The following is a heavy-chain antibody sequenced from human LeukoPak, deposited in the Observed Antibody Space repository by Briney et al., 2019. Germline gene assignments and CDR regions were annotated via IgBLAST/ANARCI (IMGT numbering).Heavy chain of an antibody. CDR2: ISNSGGST. J-gene: IGHJ4*02. Sequence: QSGGSLRLSCAASGFTFSNYAMSWVCQAPGKGLEWVSVISNSGGSTYYADSVKGRFTISRDTSKNTLYLQMNSLRAEDTAVYYCAKRDYYDSSGYYYLYYFDHWGQGTLVTVSS. CDR1: GFTFSNYA. CDR3: AKRDYYDSSGYYYLYYFDH. D-gene: IGHD3-22*01. V-gene: IGHV3-23*01.